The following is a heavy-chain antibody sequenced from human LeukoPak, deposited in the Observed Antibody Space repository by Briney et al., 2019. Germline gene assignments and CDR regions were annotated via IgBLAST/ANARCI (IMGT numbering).Heavy chain of an antibody. J-gene: IGHJ4*02. CDR1: GFDFSSNW. CDR2: IKGDGIST. V-gene: IGHV3-74*01. D-gene: IGHD3-10*01. Sequence: GGSLRLSCAASGFDFSSNWMHWVRHAPGQGLVWVSRIKGDGISTNYADSVKGRFTVSRDIAKNTLYLQMNSLRAEDTAVYYCARDNMVRGVTFDYWGQGTLVTVSS. CDR3: ARDNMVRGVTFDY.